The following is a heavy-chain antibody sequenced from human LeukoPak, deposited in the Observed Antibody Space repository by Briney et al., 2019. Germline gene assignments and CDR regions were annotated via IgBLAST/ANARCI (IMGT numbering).Heavy chain of an antibody. CDR1: GFDFSSNW. Sequence: GGSLRLSCAASGFDFSSNWMHWVRHAPGQGLVWVSRIKGDGISTNYADSVQGRFTVSRDNSKNTLYLQMNNLRAEDTAVYYCATTRVCGGVLLRPSCLYFEDWGQGALVTVSS. J-gene: IGHJ4*02. V-gene: IGHV3-74*01. D-gene: IGHD3-10*01. CDR3: ATTRVCGGVLLRPSCLYFED. CDR2: IKGDGIST.